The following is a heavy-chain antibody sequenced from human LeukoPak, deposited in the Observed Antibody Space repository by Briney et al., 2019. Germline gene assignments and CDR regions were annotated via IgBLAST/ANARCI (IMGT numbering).Heavy chain of an antibody. CDR3: ARERYGD. J-gene: IGHJ4*02. D-gene: IGHD2-15*01. V-gene: IGHV3-21*01. Sequence: GGSLRLSCAASGFTVSSNYMSWVRQAPGKGLEWVSSISSSSSYIYYADSVKGRFTISRDNAKNSLCLQMNSLRAEDTAVYYCARERYGDWGQGTLVTVSS. CDR1: GFTVSSNY. CDR2: ISSSSSYI.